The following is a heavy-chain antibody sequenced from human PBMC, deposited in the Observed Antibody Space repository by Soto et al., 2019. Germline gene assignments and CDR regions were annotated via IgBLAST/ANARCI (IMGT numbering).Heavy chain of an antibody. V-gene: IGHV3-74*01. J-gene: IGHJ5*02. CDR1: GFTFSSYC. CDR3: ARDRILFDP. Sequence: XGSLGLTFAASGFTFSSYCMHWVRQAPGTGLVWVSRINSDGSSTNYADSVKGRFTISRDNAKNTLYLQMNSLRAEDTAVYYCARDRILFDPWGQGTLVTVPS. CDR2: INSDGSST. D-gene: IGHD2-21*01.